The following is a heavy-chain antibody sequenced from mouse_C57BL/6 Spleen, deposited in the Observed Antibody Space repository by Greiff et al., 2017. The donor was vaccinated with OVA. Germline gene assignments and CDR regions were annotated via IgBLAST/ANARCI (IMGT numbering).Heavy chain of an antibody. J-gene: IGHJ4*01. CDR2: ISSGSSTI. CDR1: GFTFSDSG. Sequence: EVQLVESGGGLVKPGGSLKLSCAASGFTFSDSGMHWVRQAPEKGLEWVAYISSGSSTIYYADTVKGRFTISRDNSKNTLFLQMTSLRSEDTAMYYCARAPLVRYAMDYWGQGTSVTVSS. V-gene: IGHV5-17*01. CDR3: ARAPLVRYAMDY.